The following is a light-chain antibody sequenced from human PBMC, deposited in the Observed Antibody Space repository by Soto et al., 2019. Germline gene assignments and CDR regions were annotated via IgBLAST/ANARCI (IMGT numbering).Light chain of an antibody. CDR1: SNDVGGNNF. Sequence: QSALSQPPSASGSPGQSVTISCTGTSNDVGGNNFVPWYQQYPGKAPKLMIYEVTKRPSGVPDRFSGSKSGNTASLTVSGLQAEDEADYYCSSYGGNNNVLFGGGTKLTVL. CDR3: SSYGGNNNVL. CDR2: EVT. J-gene: IGLJ2*01. V-gene: IGLV2-8*01.